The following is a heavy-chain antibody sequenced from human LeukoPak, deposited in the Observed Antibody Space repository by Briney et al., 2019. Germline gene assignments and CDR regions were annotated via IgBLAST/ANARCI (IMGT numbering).Heavy chain of an antibody. D-gene: IGHD1-26*01. J-gene: IGHJ4*02. CDR2: MSGSGGST. CDR1: GFTFSIYA. V-gene: IGHV3-23*01. Sequence: GGSLRLSCAPPGFTFSIYAMTWVPQAPGKGLEWVSPMSGSGGSTHYVDSVKGRFTISRDNSKNTLYLQMNSLRAEDTAVYYCAKGPYNGSYFGRDYWGQGTLVTASS. CDR3: AKGPYNGSYFGRDY.